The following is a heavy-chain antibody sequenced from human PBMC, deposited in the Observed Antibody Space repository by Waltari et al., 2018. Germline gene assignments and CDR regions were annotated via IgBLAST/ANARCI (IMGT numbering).Heavy chain of an antibody. D-gene: IGHD1-7*01. Sequence: EVQLVESGGGLVQPGGSLRLSCAASGFTFSSYEMNWVRQAPGNGLEWVSYSSSSGSTIYYADSVKGRFTISRDNAKNSLYLQMNSLRAEDTAVYYCARTGGITGTADAFDIWGQGTMVTVSS. J-gene: IGHJ3*02. CDR2: SSSSGSTI. CDR3: ARTGGITGTADAFDI. CDR1: GFTFSSYE. V-gene: IGHV3-48*03.